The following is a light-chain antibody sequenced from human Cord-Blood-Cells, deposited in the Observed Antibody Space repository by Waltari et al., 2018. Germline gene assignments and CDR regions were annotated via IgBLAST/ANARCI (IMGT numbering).Light chain of an antibody. CDR1: SSDVGGYNL. J-gene: IGLJ2*01. V-gene: IGLV2-23*01. CDR3: CSYAGSSTVV. CDR2: EGS. Sequence: QSALTQPASVSGSHGPSITISCTGTSSDVGGYNLFSWYQQHPGKAPKLMIYEGSKRPSGVSNRFSGSKSGNTASLTISGLQAEDEADYYCCSYAGSSTVVFGGGTKLTVL.